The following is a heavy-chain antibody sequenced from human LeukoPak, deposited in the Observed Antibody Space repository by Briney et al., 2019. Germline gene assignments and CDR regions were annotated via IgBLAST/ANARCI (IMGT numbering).Heavy chain of an antibody. J-gene: IGHJ4*02. CDR1: GYTFTSYY. CDR2: INPSGGST. Sequence: ASVKVSCKASGYTFTSYYMHWVRQASGQGLEWMGIINPSGGSTSYAQKFQGRVTMTRDTSTSTVYMELSSLRSEDTAVYYCARDSTSSFVVVVAAYWGQGTLVTVSS. V-gene: IGHV1-46*01. D-gene: IGHD2-15*01. CDR3: ARDSTSSFVVVVAAY.